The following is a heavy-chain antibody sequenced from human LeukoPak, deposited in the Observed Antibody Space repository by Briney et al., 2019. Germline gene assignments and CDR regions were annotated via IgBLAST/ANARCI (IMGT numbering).Heavy chain of an antibody. J-gene: IGHJ4*02. D-gene: IGHD1-26*01. Sequence: PGGSLRLSCAASGFTFSSYGMHWVRQAPGKGLEWVAVISYDGSNKYYADSVKGRFTISRDNSKNTLYLQMNSLRAEDMAVYYCAKDFQSGTNDYWGQGTLVTVSS. V-gene: IGHV3-30*18. CDR2: ISYDGSNK. CDR3: AKDFQSGTNDY. CDR1: GFTFSSYG.